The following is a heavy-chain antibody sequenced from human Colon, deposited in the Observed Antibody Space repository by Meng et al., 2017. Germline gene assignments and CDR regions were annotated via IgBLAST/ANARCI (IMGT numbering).Heavy chain of an antibody. J-gene: IGHJ5*02. D-gene: IGHD4-17*01. V-gene: IGHV4-30-4*01. CDR1: GGAISSGDYY. Sequence: VPPEASGPGLVQPSQTLSLTCTVSGGAISSGDYYWSWIRQPPGKGLEWIGYIYYSGSTYSNASLKSRVTISIDRSKNQFSLKLSSVTAADTAVYYCARDRKHYGERGWFDPWGQGTLVTVSS. CDR2: IYYSGST. CDR3: ARDRKHYGERGWFDP.